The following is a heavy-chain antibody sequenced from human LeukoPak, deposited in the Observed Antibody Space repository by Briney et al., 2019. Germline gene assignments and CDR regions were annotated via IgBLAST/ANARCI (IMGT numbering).Heavy chain of an antibody. Sequence: GASVKVSCKASGYTFAGYYMHWVRQAPGQGLEWMGGIIPIFGTANYAQKFQGRVTITADESTSTAYMELSSLRSEDTAVYYCARGQATSSEYFQHWGQGTLVTVSS. J-gene: IGHJ1*01. V-gene: IGHV1-69*13. CDR3: ARGQATSSEYFQH. D-gene: IGHD1-26*01. CDR2: IIPIFGTA. CDR1: GYTFAGYY.